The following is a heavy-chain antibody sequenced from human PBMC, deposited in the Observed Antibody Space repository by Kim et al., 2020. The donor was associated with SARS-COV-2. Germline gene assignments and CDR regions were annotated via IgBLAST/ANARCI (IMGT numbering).Heavy chain of an antibody. CDR2: YPRDSDT. J-gene: IGHJ4*02. CDR3: ARIGDY. Sequence: YPRDSDTRYSPSYKGQVTNSADKSISTAYLQWSSLKASDTAMYYCARIGDYWGQGTLVTVSS. V-gene: IGHV5-51*01. D-gene: IGHD2-15*01.